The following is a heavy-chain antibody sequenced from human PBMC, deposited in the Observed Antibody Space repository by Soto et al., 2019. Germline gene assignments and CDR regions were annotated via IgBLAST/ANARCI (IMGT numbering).Heavy chain of an antibody. CDR3: ARWDYGDYQGTRGSNWFYP. D-gene: IGHD4-17*01. J-gene: IGHJ5*02. Sequence: PSETLSLTCTVSGGSISSYYWSWIRQPPGKGLEWIGYIYYSGSTNYNPSLKSRVTISVDTSKNQFSLKLSSVTAADTAVYYCARWDYGDYQGTRGSNWFYPWGQGTLVTVSS. V-gene: IGHV4-59*01. CDR2: IYYSGST. CDR1: GGSISSYY.